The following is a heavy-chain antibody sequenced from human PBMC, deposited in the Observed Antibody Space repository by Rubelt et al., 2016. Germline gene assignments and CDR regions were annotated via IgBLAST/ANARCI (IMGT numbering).Heavy chain of an antibody. Sequence: GFTFSSYAMHWVRQAPGKGLEWVAVISYDGSNKYYADSVKGRFTISRDNSKNSLYLQMNSLRAEDTAVFYCARGLLSTIAARQGYYWGQGTLVTVSS. V-gene: IGHV3-30*04. CDR2: ISYDGSNK. CDR3: ARGLLSTIAARQGYY. J-gene: IGHJ4*02. D-gene: IGHD6-6*01. CDR1: GFTFSSYA.